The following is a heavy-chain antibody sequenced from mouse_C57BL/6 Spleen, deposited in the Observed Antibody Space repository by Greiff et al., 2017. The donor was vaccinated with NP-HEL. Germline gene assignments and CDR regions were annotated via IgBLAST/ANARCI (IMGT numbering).Heavy chain of an antibody. CDR3: AIDIEITTVVARGFAY. J-gene: IGHJ3*01. Sequence: QVQLQQPGAELVKPGASVKVSCKASGYTFTSYWMHWVKQRPGQGLEWIGRIHPSDSDTNYNQKFKGKATLTVDKSSSTAYMQLSSLTSEDSAVYYCAIDIEITTVVARGFAYWGQGTLVTVSA. CDR2: IHPSDSDT. CDR1: GYTFTSYW. D-gene: IGHD1-1*01. V-gene: IGHV1-74*01.